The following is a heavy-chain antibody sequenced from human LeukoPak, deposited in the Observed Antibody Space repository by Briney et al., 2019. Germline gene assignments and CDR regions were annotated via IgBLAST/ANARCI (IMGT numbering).Heavy chain of an antibody. J-gene: IGHJ4*02. CDR3: ARVPYSYGLYYFDY. CDR2: IYSGGST. D-gene: IGHD5-18*01. V-gene: IGHV3-53*04. Sequence: PGGSLRLSCAASGFTASSNYMSWVRQAPGKGLEWVSVIYSGGSTYYADSVKGRFTISRHNSKNTLYLQMNSLRAEDTAVYYCARVPYSYGLYYFDYWGQGTLVTVSS. CDR1: GFTASSNY.